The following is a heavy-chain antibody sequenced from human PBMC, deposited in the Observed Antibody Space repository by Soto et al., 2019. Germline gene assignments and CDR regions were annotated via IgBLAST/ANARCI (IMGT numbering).Heavy chain of an antibody. V-gene: IGHV1-8*01. J-gene: IGHJ5*02. D-gene: IGHD3-10*01. CDR3: ASVETVGSWNWFDP. CDR2: MNPGSGDT. CDR1: GYSFTNND. Sequence: SVKVSCKAPGYSFTNNDVSWARQTTTQGLEWMGWMNPGSGDTGYAQKYQGRVTMTRHISIATAYMELSSMRFDDAAIYYCASVETVGSWNWFDPWGQGTLVSVSS.